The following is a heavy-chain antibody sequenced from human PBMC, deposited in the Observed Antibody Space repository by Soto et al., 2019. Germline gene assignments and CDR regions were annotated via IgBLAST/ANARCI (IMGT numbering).Heavy chain of an antibody. CDR1: GYTFTSYD. J-gene: IGHJ4*02. CDR2: MNPNSGKT. CDR3: ARGEWGEYAHDY. D-gene: IGHD3-16*01. Sequence: ASVKVSCKASGYTFTSYDINWVRQATGQGLELMGWMNPNSGKTAYAQKFQGRVTLTLSTSITTAYMALRSMSSEATAVYYCARGEWGEYAHDYWGQGTLVTVSS. V-gene: IGHV1-8*01.